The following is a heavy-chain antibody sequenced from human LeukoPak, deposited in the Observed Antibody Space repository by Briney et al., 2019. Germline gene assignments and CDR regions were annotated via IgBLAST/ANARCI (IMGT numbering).Heavy chain of an antibody. CDR2: IKQDGSEK. CDR3: ARSGSKNSSSWYDAFDI. J-gene: IGHJ3*02. V-gene: IGHV3-7*01. CDR1: GFTFSSYG. Sequence: GGSLRLSCAASGFTFSSYGMHWVRQAPGKGLEWVANIKQDGSEKYYVDSVKGRFTISRDNAKNSLYLQMNSLRAEDTAVCYCARSGSKNSSSWYDAFDIWGQGTMVTVSS. D-gene: IGHD6-13*01.